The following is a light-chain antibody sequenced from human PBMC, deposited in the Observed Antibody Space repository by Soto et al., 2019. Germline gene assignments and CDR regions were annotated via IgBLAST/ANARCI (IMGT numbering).Light chain of an antibody. J-gene: IGLJ2*01. CDR1: SSDVGGYNY. V-gene: IGLV2-8*01. CDR2: EVS. Sequence: QSALTQPPSASGSPGQSVTISCTGTSSDVGGYNYVSWYQQHPGKAPKLMISEVSKRPSGVPDRFSGSKSGNTASLTVSELQAEDEADYYCSSFAGNNNVVFGGGTKLTVL. CDR3: SSFAGNNNVV.